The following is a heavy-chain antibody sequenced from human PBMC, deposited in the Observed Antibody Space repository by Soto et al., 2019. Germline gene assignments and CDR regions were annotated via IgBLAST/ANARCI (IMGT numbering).Heavy chain of an antibody. Sequence: PSETLSLTCAVYGGSFSGYYWSWIRQPPGKGLEWIGEINHSGSTNYNPSLKSRVTISVDTSKNQFSLKLSSVTAADTAVYYCARWGVVAATLPLYYYHYMDVWGKGTTVTVSS. CDR2: INHSGST. CDR3: ARWGVVAATLPLYYYHYMDV. D-gene: IGHD2-15*01. J-gene: IGHJ6*03. CDR1: GGSFSGYY. V-gene: IGHV4-34*01.